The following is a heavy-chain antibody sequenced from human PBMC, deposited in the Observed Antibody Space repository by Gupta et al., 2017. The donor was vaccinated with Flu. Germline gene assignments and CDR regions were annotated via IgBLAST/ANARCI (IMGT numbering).Heavy chain of an antibody. J-gene: IGHJ4*02. V-gene: IGHV3-48*04. CDR3: SRGLPPETNNNPIDY. CDR2: GTGSSSSK. D-gene: IGHD1/OR15-1a*01. Sequence: EVQLVEYGGGLVRPGSSLTLSCAASGFPSRSYAMNWCRRAPGKGPEWVWFGTGSSSSKYHAENVRGRFTMSRENAKNLLNLQMNNLGVDDTAIYYCSRGLPPETNNNPIDYWGQGALVSVSS. CDR1: GFPSRSYA.